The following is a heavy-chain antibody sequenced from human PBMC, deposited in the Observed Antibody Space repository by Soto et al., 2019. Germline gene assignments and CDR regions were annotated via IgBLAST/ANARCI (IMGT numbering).Heavy chain of an antibody. Sequence: PSETLSLTCTVSGGSVSSGSYYWSWIRQPPGKGLEWIGYIYYSGSTNYNPSLKSRVTISVDTSKNQFSLKLSSVTAADTAVYYCARNGIAAAAFDYWGQGTLVTVSS. V-gene: IGHV4-61*01. J-gene: IGHJ4*02. D-gene: IGHD6-13*01. CDR1: GGSVSSGSYY. CDR3: ARNGIAAAAFDY. CDR2: IYYSGST.